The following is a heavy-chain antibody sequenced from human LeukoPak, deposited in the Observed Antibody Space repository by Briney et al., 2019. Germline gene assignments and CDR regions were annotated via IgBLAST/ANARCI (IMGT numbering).Heavy chain of an antibody. V-gene: IGHV4-59*08. J-gene: IGHJ5*02. CDR2: IYYSGST. CDR1: GGSISSYY. Sequence: KPSETLSLTCTVSGGSISSYYWSWIRQPPGKGLEWIGYIYYSGSTNYNPSLKSRVTISVDTSKNQFSLKLSSVTAADTAVYYRARHSGTTVTFWFDPWGQGTLVTVSS. D-gene: IGHD4-17*01. CDR3: ARHSGTTVTFWFDP.